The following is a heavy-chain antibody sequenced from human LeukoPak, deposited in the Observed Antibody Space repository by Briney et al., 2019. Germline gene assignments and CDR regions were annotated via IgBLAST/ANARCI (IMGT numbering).Heavy chain of an antibody. D-gene: IGHD6-6*01. Sequence: SETLSLTCTVSGGSISSYYWSWIRQPPGKGLEWIGYIYYSGSTNYNPSLKSRVTISVDTSKNQFSLKLSSVTAADTAVYYCARSIAARFDYWGQGTLVTVSS. CDR1: GGSISSYY. CDR3: ARSIAARFDY. CDR2: IYYSGST. V-gene: IGHV4-59*08. J-gene: IGHJ4*02.